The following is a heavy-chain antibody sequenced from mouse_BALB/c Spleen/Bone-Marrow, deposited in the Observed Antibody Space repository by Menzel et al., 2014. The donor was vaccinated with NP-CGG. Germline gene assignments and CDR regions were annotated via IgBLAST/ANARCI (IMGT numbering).Heavy chain of an antibody. J-gene: IGHJ3*01. CDR3: ASYYYGSSSFAY. CDR2: IDPANGNT. Sequence: EVQLVESGAELVKPGASVKLSCTASGFNIKDTYMHWVEQRPEQGLEWIGRIDPANGNTKYDPKFQGKATITADTSSNTAYLQLSSLTSEDTAVYYCASYYYGSSSFAYWGQGTLVTVSA. CDR1: GFNIKDTY. V-gene: IGHV14-3*02. D-gene: IGHD1-1*01.